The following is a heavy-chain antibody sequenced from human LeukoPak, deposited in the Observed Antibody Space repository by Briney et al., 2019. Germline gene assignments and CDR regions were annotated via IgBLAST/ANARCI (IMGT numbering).Heavy chain of an antibody. CDR1: GFTFSSYA. V-gene: IGHV3-23*01. Sequence: GGSLRLSCAASGFTFSSYAMSWVRQAPGKGLEWVSAISGSGGSTYYADSVKGRFTISRGNPKNTLYLQMNSLRAEDTAVYYCAKDPYDFWSGYYRPGGLDVWGQGTTVTVSS. D-gene: IGHD3-3*01. CDR3: AKDPYDFWSGYYRPGGLDV. CDR2: ISGSGGST. J-gene: IGHJ6*02.